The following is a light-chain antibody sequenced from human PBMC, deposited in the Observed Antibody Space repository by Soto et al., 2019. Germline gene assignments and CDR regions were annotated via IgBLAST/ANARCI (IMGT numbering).Light chain of an antibody. Sequence: EIVLTQSPGTLSLSPGERATLFCRASQSVSNSDLAWYQQKPGQAPRLLIYGASSRATGIPDRFSGSGSGTDFTLTINRLEPDDFAVYYCQQYVSPPWTFGQGTKVQIK. J-gene: IGKJ1*01. V-gene: IGKV3-20*01. CDR3: QQYVSPPWT. CDR1: QSVSNSD. CDR2: GAS.